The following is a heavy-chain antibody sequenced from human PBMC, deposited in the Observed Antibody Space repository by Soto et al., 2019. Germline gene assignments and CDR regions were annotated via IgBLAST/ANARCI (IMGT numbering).Heavy chain of an antibody. CDR2: IYYSGST. Sequence: SETLSLTCTVSGGSISSYYWSWIRQPPGKGLEWIGYIYYSGSTNYNPSLKSRVTISVDTSKNQFSLKLSSVTAADTAVYYCARGESSSPTIYGMDVWGQGTTVT. J-gene: IGHJ6*02. CDR1: GGSISSYY. CDR3: ARGESSSPTIYGMDV. V-gene: IGHV4-59*01. D-gene: IGHD6-13*01.